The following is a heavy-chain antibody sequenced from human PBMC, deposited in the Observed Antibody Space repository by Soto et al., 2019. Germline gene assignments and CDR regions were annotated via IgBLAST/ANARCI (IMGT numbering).Heavy chain of an antibody. CDR1: GFTFNNAG. CDR3: SYCSGTGCYADYFYYMDV. CDR2: IKSKAAGGTA. J-gene: IGHJ6*03. D-gene: IGHD2-2*01. V-gene: IGHV3-15*01. Sequence: EVQLVESGGGLVKPGGSLRLSCAASGFTFNNAGMTWVRQAPGKGLEWVGRIKSKAAGGTADYAAPVKGRFTISRDDSKTTLYLQMNSLKTEDTAVYFCSYCSGTGCYADYFYYMDVWGKGTTVTVSS.